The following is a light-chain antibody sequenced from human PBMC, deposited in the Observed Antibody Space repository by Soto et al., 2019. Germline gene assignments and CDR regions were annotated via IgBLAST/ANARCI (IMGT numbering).Light chain of an antibody. CDR2: MAS. J-gene: IGKJ1*01. Sequence: DIQMTQSPSTLSASIGDGVTITCRASQSISSWLAWYQQKPGKAPKLLIYMASNLQSGVPSRFSGSGSGTEFTLTISSLQPDDFATYYCQHYNDYSRIFGQGTKVEIK. CDR3: QHYNDYSRI. CDR1: QSISSW. V-gene: IGKV1-5*03.